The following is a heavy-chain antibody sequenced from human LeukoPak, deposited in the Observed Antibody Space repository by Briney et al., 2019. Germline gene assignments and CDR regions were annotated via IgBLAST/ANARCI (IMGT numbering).Heavy chain of an antibody. D-gene: IGHD6-13*01. V-gene: IGHV1-8*03. Sequence: ASVKVSCKASGYTFTSYDINWVRQATGQGLEWMGWMNPNSGNTGYAQKFQGRVTITRNTSISTAYMELSSLRSEDTAVYYCARGVEAAAGDFDYWGQGTLVSVSS. CDR3: ARGVEAAAGDFDY. CDR2: MNPNSGNT. CDR1: GYTFTSYD. J-gene: IGHJ4*02.